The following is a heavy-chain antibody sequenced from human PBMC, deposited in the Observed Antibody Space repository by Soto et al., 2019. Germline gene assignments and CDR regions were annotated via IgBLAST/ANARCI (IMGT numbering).Heavy chain of an antibody. CDR3: AKAPIGGATRIACYFVL. V-gene: IGHV3-30*18. Sequence: PGGSLRLSCAASGFTFSSYGMHWVRQAPGKGLEWVAVISYDGSNKYYADSVKGRFTISRDNSKNTLYLQMNSLRAEDTAVYYCAKAPIGGATRIACYFVLWGRAPLAT. D-gene: IGHD1-26*01. J-gene: IGHJ2*01. CDR1: GFTFSSYG. CDR2: ISYDGSNK.